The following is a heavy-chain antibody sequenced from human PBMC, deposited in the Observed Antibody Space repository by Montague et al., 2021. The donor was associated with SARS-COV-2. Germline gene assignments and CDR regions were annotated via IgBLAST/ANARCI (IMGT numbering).Heavy chain of an antibody. D-gene: IGHD4-11*01. CDR3: ARHLRVTTVTSHMYHYAMDV. CDR2: IYYSGGT. Sequence: SETLSLTCSVSGDSISNYSWSWIRQSPGKGLEWIGYIYYSGGTNYNPSLTSRVTISVDTSKNQVSLKLTSVTAADTAVYYYARHLRVTTVTSHMYHYAMDVWGQGTTVTVSS. J-gene: IGHJ6*02. V-gene: IGHV4-59*08. CDR1: GDSISNYS.